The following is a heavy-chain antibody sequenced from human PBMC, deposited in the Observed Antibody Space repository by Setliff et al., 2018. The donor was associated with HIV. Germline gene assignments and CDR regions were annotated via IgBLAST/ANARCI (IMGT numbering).Heavy chain of an antibody. V-gene: IGHV1-18*01. CDR3: ARDPLPEGSSTTPVELFDY. CDR1: GGSFSSYG. J-gene: IGHJ4*02. Sequence: ASVKVSCKASGGSFSSYGVSWVRQAPGQGLEWMGWISAYHGNTNYAQKLQGRVTMTRDTSTSTVYMELSSLRSEDTAVYYCARDPLPEGSSTTPVELFDYWGQGTLVTVSS. CDR2: ISAYHGNT. D-gene: IGHD2-2*01.